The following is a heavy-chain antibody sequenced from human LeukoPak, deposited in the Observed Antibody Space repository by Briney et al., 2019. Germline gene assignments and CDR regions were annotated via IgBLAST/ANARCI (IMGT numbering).Heavy chain of an antibody. CDR1: GFTFSSYN. CDR2: ISSSSTYL. D-gene: IGHD6-13*01. Sequence: PGGSLRLSCAASGFTFSSYNMNWVRQAPGRGLEWVSSISSSSTYLYCTDSLKGRFTISRDNSKNTLYLQMNSLRVEDTAVYYCAKGYGQRLVNNWFDPWGQGTLVTVSS. V-gene: IGHV3-21*01. J-gene: IGHJ5*02. CDR3: AKGYGQRLVNNWFDP.